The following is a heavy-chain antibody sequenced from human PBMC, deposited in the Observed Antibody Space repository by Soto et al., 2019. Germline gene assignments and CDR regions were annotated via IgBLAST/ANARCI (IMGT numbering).Heavy chain of an antibody. D-gene: IGHD5-18*01. CDR2: MNPNSGNT. CDR1: GYTFTSYD. CDR3: ARGRGYSYGPHGWFDP. Sequence: ASVKVSCKASGYTFTSYDINWVRQATGQGLEWMGWMNPNSGNTGYAQKFQGRVTMTRNTSISTAYMELSSLRSEDTAVYYCARGRGYSYGPHGWFDPWGQGTMVTVYS. J-gene: IGHJ5*02. V-gene: IGHV1-8*01.